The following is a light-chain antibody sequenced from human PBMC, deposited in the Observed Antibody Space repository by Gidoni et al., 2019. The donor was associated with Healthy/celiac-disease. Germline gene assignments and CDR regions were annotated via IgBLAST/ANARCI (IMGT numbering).Light chain of an antibody. J-gene: IGKJ1*01. Sequence: IVMTQSPDSLSVSLGETATINCKSSQSVLYSSNNKNYLAWYQQKPGQPPKLLIYWASTRECGVPDRFSGSGSGTDFTLTISSLQAEDVAVYYCQQYYSTPPTFGQGTKVEIK. CDR1: QSVLYSSNNKNY. CDR2: WAS. V-gene: IGKV4-1*01. CDR3: QQYYSTPPT.